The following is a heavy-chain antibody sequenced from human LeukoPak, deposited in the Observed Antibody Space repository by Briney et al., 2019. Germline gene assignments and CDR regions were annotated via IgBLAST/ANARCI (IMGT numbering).Heavy chain of an antibody. CDR2: IYYSGST. CDR1: GGSISSSSYY. J-gene: IGHJ4*02. D-gene: IGHD5-12*01. V-gene: IGHV4-39*01. Sequence: SETLSLTCTVSGGSISSSSYYWGWIRQPPGKGLEWIGSIYYSGSTYYNPSLKSRVTIPVDTSKNQFSLKLSSVTAADTAVYYCASGGGKGIVATIIEDWGQGTLVTVSS. CDR3: ASGGGKGIVATIIED.